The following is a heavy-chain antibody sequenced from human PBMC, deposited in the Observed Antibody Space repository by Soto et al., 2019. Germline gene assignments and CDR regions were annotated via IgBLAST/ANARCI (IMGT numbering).Heavy chain of an antibody. V-gene: IGHV4-4*02. CDR1: SGTISSSNW. Sequence: SETLSLTCAVSSGTISSSNWWSWVRQPPGKGLEWIGEIYHSGSTNYNPSLKSRVTISVDKSKNQFSLKLSSVTAADTAVYYCARIPYYYYYMDVWGKGTTVTVSS. J-gene: IGHJ6*03. CDR3: ARIPYYYYYMDV. CDR2: IYHSGST.